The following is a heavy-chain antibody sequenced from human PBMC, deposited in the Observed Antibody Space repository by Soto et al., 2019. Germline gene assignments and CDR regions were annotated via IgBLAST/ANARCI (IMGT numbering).Heavy chain of an antibody. CDR3: ARDEIFGVVIRYYYCCMDL. CDR1: GDSVASSSAA. J-gene: IGHJ6*04. V-gene: IGHV6-1*01. CDR2: TYYRSKWYN. Sequence: SPTLSLTCAISGDSVASSSAAWNWIRQSPSRGLEWLGRTYYRSKWYNDYAVSVKSRITINPDTSKNQFSLQLNSVTPEDTAVYYCARDEIFGVVIRYYYCCMDLWGRGTTVTVSS. D-gene: IGHD3-3*01.